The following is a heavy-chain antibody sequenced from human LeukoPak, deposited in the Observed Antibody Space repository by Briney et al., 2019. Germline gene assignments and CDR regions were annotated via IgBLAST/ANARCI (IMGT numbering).Heavy chain of an antibody. D-gene: IGHD2-15*01. CDR3: ARSPIGVAATLHWYFDL. Sequence: KTSETLSLTCAVSGGSISSSAYYWSWIRQYPGKDLEWIGYILYSGSTHYNPSLKSRITISIDTSKNQFSLKLSSVTAADTAVYYCARSPIGVAATLHWYFDLWGRGTLITVSS. V-gene: IGHV4-31*11. CDR1: GGSISSSAYY. J-gene: IGHJ2*01. CDR2: ILYSGST.